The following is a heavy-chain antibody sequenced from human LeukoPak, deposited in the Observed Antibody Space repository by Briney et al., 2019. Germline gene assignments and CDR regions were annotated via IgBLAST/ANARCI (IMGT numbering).Heavy chain of an antibody. CDR2: ISYDGSNK. Sequence: PGGSLRLSCAASGFTFSSYGMHWVRQAPGKGLEWVAVISYDGSNKYYADSVKGRFTISRENSKNTLYLQMNSLRAEDTAVYYCAREGYGDCLDYWGQGTLVTVSS. J-gene: IGHJ4*02. CDR3: AREGYGDCLDY. D-gene: IGHD4-17*01. V-gene: IGHV3-30*03. CDR1: GFTFSSYG.